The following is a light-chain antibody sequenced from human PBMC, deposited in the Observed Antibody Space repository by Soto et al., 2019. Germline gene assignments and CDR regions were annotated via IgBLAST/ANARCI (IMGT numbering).Light chain of an antibody. V-gene: IGKV3-20*01. CDR2: DAS. CDR3: QQYGDSLLT. J-gene: IGKJ4*01. CDR1: QSISSSY. Sequence: ENVLTQSPGTLSLSPGDRATLYCRASQSISSSYLAWYQQKPGQTPRLLIYDASSRPAGIPDRFSGSGSGTDFTLTISRLEPEDFAVYYCQQYGDSLLTFGGGTKVEIK.